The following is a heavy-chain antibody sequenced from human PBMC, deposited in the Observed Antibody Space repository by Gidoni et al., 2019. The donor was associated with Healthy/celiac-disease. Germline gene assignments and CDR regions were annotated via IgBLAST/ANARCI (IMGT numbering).Heavy chain of an antibody. CDR3: ARGDGLQSEYFDY. V-gene: IGHV4-59*01. CDR1: GGSISSYS. D-gene: IGHD5-12*01. Sequence: QVQLQESGPGLVKPSETLSLTCTVSGGSISSYSWSWIRQPPAKGLEWIGYIYYSGSTNYNPSRKSRVTISVDTSKNQFSLKLSSVTAADTAVYYCARGDGLQSEYFDYWGQGTLVTVSS. J-gene: IGHJ4*02. CDR2: IYYSGST.